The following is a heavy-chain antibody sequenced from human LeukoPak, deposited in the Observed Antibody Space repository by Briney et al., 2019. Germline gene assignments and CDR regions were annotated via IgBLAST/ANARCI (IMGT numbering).Heavy chain of an antibody. CDR2: IYYSGST. Sequence: SETLSLTCTVSGGSISSSSYYWGWIRQPPGKGLEWIGSIYYSGSTNYNPSLKSRVTMSVDTSKNQFSLKLSSVTAADTAVYYCARDRYHYDSSGYYQLDYWGQGTLVTVSS. D-gene: IGHD3-22*01. CDR3: ARDRYHYDSSGYYQLDY. J-gene: IGHJ4*02. V-gene: IGHV4-39*07. CDR1: GGSISSSSYY.